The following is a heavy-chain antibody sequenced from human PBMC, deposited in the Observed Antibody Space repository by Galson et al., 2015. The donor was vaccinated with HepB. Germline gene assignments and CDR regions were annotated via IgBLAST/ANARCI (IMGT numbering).Heavy chain of an antibody. D-gene: IGHD3-22*01. J-gene: IGHJ4*02. CDR3: ARYGNSSGYHQFDS. CDR2: INTNTGNP. V-gene: IGHV7-4-1*02. CDR1: GYTFTSHA. Sequence: QSGAEVKKPGESLKISCKASGYTFTSHAVNWARQAPGQGLEWMGWINTNTGNPTYAQGFTGRFVFSLDTSVSTAYLQITSLKAEDTAVYYCARYGNSSGYHQFDSWGQGTLVTVSS.